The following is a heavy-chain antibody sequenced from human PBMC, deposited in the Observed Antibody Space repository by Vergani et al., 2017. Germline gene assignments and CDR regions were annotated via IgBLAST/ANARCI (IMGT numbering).Heavy chain of an antibody. CDR2: INWNSDSI. V-gene: IGHV3-9*01. J-gene: IGHJ2*01. D-gene: IGHD6-13*01. CDR3: VKDIAASGDYWYVDL. CDR1: GFTFDDYA. Sequence: EVQLVESGGGLVQPGRSLRLSCAASGFTFDDYAMHWVRQAPGKGLEWVSGINWNSDSIAYADSVKGRFTISRDNAKNSLYLQMNSLRAEETALYYCVKDIAASGDYWYVDLWGRGTLVTVSS.